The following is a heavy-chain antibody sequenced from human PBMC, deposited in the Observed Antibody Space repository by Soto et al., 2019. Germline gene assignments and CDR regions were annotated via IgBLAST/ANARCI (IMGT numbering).Heavy chain of an antibody. CDR3: AKAKPFILRYFDWSTPTYFAY. D-gene: IGHD3-9*01. CDR2: ISWNSGSI. J-gene: IGHJ4*02. V-gene: IGHV3-9*01. Sequence: PGGSLRLSCAASGFTFDDYAMHWVRQAPGKGLEWVSGISWNSGSIGYADSVKGRFTISRDNAKNSLYLQMNSLRAEDTALYYCAKAKPFILRYFDWSTPTYFAYWGQGTLVTVSS. CDR1: GFTFDDYA.